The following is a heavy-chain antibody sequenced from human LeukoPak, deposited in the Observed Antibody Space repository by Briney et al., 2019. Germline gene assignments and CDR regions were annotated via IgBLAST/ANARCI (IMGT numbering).Heavy chain of an antibody. CDR3: ARDLAPYSSGWYLY. J-gene: IGHJ4*02. Sequence: LRLACSAPGFPFSDYYVGWIRQARGKGMGWVSYISSSGSTIYYEDSVKGRFNISRDNAKNSLYLQINSVRAEDTAVYYCARDLAPYSSGWYLYWGQGTLVTVSS. D-gene: IGHD6-19*01. V-gene: IGHV3-11*04. CDR1: GFPFSDYY. CDR2: ISSSGSTI.